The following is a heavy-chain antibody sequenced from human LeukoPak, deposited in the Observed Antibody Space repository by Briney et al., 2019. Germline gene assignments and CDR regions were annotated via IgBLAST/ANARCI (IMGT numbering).Heavy chain of an antibody. V-gene: IGHV3-21*04. CDR1: GLTFCSYG. Sequence: VSRSLSCAGSGLTFCSYGMQWVRQAPGKGLEWVSIISSGSSAIFSADALKGRFTISRDDAKNLLYLDMNSLRAEDTAVYYCAKSSRDDYYFDYWGQGTLVTVSS. CDR2: ISSGSSAI. D-gene: IGHD3-3*01. J-gene: IGHJ4*02. CDR3: AKSSRDDYYFDY.